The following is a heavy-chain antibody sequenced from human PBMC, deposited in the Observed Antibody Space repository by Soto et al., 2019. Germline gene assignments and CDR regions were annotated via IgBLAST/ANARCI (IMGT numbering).Heavy chain of an antibody. CDR1: GYTFTSYD. V-gene: IGHV1-8*01. CDR3: AGGGHYYDSSGYYEAFDY. J-gene: IGHJ4*02. CDR2: MNPNSGNT. D-gene: IGHD3-22*01. Sequence: QVQLVQSGAEVKKPGASVKVSCKASGYTFTSYDINWVRQATGQGLEWMGWMNPNSGNTGYAQKFQGRVTMTRNTSISTAYMELSSLRSEDTAVYYCAGGGHYYDSSGYYEAFDYWGQGTLVTVSS.